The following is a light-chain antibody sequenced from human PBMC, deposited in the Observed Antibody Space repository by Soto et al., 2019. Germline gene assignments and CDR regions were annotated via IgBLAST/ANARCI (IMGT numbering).Light chain of an antibody. Sequence: SYELTQPPSVSVSPGQTASITCSGDKLGNKYACWYQQKPGQSPVLVIYQDIKRPSGIPERFSGSNSGNTATLTISGTQAMDEADYYCQAWDSSTVVFGGGTTVTVL. V-gene: IGLV3-1*01. CDR2: QDI. J-gene: IGLJ2*01. CDR3: QAWDSSTVV. CDR1: KLGNKY.